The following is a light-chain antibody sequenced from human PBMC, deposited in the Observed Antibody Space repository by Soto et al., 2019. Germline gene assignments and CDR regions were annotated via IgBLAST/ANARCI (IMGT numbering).Light chain of an antibody. J-gene: IGKJ3*01. Sequence: EIVVTQSPGILSVSPGDRATLSCRVSQSVSTNLAWYQQKPGQAPTLLIYAASTRATGIPARFTGSGSGTDFTLTISSLQSEDFAVYYCQEYSKWPLFTFGPGTRVDIK. CDR2: AAS. CDR1: QSVSTN. CDR3: QEYSKWPLFT. V-gene: IGKV3-15*01.